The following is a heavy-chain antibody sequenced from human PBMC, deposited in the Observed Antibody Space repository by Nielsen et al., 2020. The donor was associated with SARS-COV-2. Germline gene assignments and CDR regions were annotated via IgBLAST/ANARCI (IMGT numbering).Heavy chain of an antibody. CDR3: ARERVGGITIFGVVTRYGMDV. Sequence: LRLSCTDSGGSISSGDYYWSWIRQPPGKGLEWIGYIYYSGSTYYNPSLKSRVTISVDTSKNQFSLKLSSVTAADTALYYCARERVGGITIFGVVTRYGMDVWGQGTTVTVSS. CDR1: GGSISSGDYY. J-gene: IGHJ6*02. V-gene: IGHV4-30-4*01. D-gene: IGHD3-3*01. CDR2: IYYSGST.